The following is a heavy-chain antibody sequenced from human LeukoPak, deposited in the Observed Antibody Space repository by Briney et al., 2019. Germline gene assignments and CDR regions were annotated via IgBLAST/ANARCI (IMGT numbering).Heavy chain of an antibody. V-gene: IGHV3-30*04. Sequence: PGGSLRLSCAASGFTFSSYAMHWVRQAPGKGLEWVAVISYDGGNKYYADSVKGRFTISRDNSKNTLYLQMNSLRAEDTAVYYCAREAHYYDSSGYFSYWGQGTLVTVSS. D-gene: IGHD3-22*01. J-gene: IGHJ4*02. CDR3: AREAHYYDSSGYFSY. CDR2: ISYDGGNK. CDR1: GFTFSSYA.